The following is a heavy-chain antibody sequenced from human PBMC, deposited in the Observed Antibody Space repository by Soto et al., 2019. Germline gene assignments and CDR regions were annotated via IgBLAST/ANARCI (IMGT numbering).Heavy chain of an antibody. Sequence: QLQLRESGPGLVKPSETLSLTCTVSGGSIIGSGFHWAWIRQPPGKGLEWIGSIYYSGTANYSPSPKSRLAIAVETSKNQSSLRLSSVTAADPAVYYWATRSGDYVGWFDPWGQGTRVTVSS. CDR2: IYYSGTA. D-gene: IGHD4-17*01. CDR1: GGSIIGSGFH. CDR3: ATRSGDYVGWFDP. J-gene: IGHJ5*02. V-gene: IGHV4-39*01.